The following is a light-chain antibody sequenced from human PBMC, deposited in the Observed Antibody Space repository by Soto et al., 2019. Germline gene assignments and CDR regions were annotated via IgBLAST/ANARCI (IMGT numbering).Light chain of an antibody. CDR2: DVS. J-gene: IGKJ1*01. V-gene: IGKV3-11*01. Sequence: EIVLTQSPATLSLSPLEIGTLAFMASQSVSSYLAWYQQKPGQAPRLLIYDVSRRATGIPDRFSGSGSGTEFTLTISSLQPDDFATYYCQHYHSYSEAFGQGTKVDIK. CDR3: QHYHSYSEA. CDR1: QSVSSY.